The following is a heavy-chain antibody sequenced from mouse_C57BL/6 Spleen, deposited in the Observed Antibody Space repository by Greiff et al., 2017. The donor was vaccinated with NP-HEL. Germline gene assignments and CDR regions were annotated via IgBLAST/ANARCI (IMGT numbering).Heavy chain of an antibody. D-gene: IGHD1-1*01. CDR3: ARSGYYGSSPGWYFDV. J-gene: IGHJ1*03. V-gene: IGHV1-53*01. CDR1: GYTFTSYW. Sequence: QVQLQQPGTELVKPGASVKLSCKASGYTFTSYWMHWVKQRPGQGLEWIGNINPSNGGTNYNEKFKSKATLTVDKSSSTAYMQLSSLTSEDSAVYYCARSGYYGSSPGWYFDVWGTGTTVTVSS. CDR2: INPSNGGT.